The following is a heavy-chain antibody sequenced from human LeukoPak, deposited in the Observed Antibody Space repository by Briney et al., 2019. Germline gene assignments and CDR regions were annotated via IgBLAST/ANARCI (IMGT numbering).Heavy chain of an antibody. CDR3: ARTLPIYYGSGTYYNNWFDP. CDR2: IYSGGST. CDR1: GFTFSSYG. V-gene: IGHV3-66*01. J-gene: IGHJ5*02. D-gene: IGHD3-10*01. Sequence: GGSLRLSCAASGFTFSSYGMSWVRQAPGKGLEWVSVIYSGGSTYYADSVKGRFTISRDNSKNTLYLQMNSLRAEDTAVYYCARTLPIYYGSGTYYNNWFDPWGQGTLVTVSS.